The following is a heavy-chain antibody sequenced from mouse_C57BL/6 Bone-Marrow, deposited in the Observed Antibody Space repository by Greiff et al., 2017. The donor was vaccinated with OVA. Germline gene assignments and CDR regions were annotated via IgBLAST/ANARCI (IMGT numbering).Heavy chain of an antibody. V-gene: IGHV1-81*01. J-gene: IGHJ4*01. CDR2: IYPRSGNT. CDR3: ARLSLYDMDY. CDR1: GYTFTSYG. Sequence: QVHVKQSGAELARPGASVKLSCKASGYTFTSYGISWVKQRTGQGLEWIGEIYPRSGNTYYTENFKGKATLTEDKSSSTEYMELRSLTSENSEVYCCARLSLYDMDYWGQGTSVTVSS.